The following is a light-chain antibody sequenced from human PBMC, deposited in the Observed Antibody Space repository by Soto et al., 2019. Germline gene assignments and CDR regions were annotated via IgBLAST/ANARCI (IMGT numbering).Light chain of an antibody. V-gene: IGLV2-23*01. J-gene: IGLJ1*01. CDR1: SSDVGSYNL. Sequence: QSLLTQPASVSGSPGQSIVISCTGTSSDVGSYNLVSWYQQHPGKAPKLMIYEGTKRPSGVSNRFSGSKSGNTASLTISGLQAEDEADYYCCSSAGSSLYVFGSGTKVTVL. CDR3: CSSAGSSLYV. CDR2: EGT.